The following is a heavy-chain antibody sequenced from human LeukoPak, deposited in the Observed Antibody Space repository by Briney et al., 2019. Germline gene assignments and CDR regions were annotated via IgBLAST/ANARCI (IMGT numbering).Heavy chain of an antibody. CDR2: VGTAGDT. J-gene: IGHJ4*02. CDR3: ARSDRYYYDS. Sequence: GGSLRLSCAASEFTFSSYDMHWVRQGAGKGLEWVSTVGTAGDTYYPGSVKGRFTISRENAKNSLYLQMNSLRAGDTAVYYCARSDRYYYDSWGQGTLVTVSS. D-gene: IGHD3-22*01. CDR1: EFTFSSYD. V-gene: IGHV3-13*01.